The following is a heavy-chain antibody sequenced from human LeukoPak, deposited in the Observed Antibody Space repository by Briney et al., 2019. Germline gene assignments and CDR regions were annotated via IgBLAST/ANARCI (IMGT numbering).Heavy chain of an antibody. CDR3: ARGEHRIQLWLYDY. CDR1: GSYW. J-gene: IGHJ4*02. V-gene: IGHV3-74*01. D-gene: IGHD5-18*01. Sequence: PGGSLRLSCAASGSYWMHWVRQAPGKGLVWVSHINSDGSWTSYADSVKGRFTISRDNSKNTLYLQMNSLRAEDTAVYYCARGEHRIQLWLYDYWGQGTLVTVSS. CDR2: INSDGSWT.